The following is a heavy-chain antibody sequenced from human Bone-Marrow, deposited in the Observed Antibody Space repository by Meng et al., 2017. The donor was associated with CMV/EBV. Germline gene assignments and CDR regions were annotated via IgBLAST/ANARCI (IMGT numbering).Heavy chain of an antibody. Sequence: GESLKISCAASGFNFSSYWVSWVRQAPGKGLEWVANIKQDGSEKYYVDSVKGRFTISRDNAKTSLYLQMNSLRAEDTAVYYCARARKTAPRIRFLEWLKVYYYYGMDVWGQGTTV. D-gene: IGHD3-3*01. CDR3: ARARKTAPRIRFLEWLKVYYYYGMDV. CDR1: GFNFSSYW. V-gene: IGHV3-7*01. J-gene: IGHJ6*01. CDR2: IKQDGSEK.